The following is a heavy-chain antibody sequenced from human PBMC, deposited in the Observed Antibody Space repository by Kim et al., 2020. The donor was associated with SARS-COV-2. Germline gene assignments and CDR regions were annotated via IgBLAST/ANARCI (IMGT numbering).Heavy chain of an antibody. J-gene: IGHJ4*02. CDR2: ISSSSSYT. V-gene: IGHV3-11*05. CDR1: GFTFSDYY. CDR3: ARGGFMVRGSY. Sequence: GGSLRLSCAASGFTFSDYYMSWIRQAPGKGLEWVSYISSSSSYTNYADSVKGRFTISRDNAKNSLYLQMNSLRAEDTAMYYCARGGFMVRGSYWGQGTLVTVSS. D-gene: IGHD3-10*01.